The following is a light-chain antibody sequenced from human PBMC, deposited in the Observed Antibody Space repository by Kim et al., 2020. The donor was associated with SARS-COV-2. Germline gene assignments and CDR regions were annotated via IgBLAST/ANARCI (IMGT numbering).Light chain of an antibody. V-gene: IGLV2-14*03. CDR3: SSYVGGTILI. CDR2: DVA. Sequence: GQSITISCAGTSRDIGASNYVSWYQHHPGKAPKLMIYDVANRPSGVSNRFSASKSGNTASLTISGLQAEDEAHYYCSSYVGGTILIFGGGTQLTVL. CDR1: SRDIGASNY. J-gene: IGLJ2*01.